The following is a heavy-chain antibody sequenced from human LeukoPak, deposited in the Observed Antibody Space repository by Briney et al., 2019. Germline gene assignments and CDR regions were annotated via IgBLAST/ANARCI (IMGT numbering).Heavy chain of an antibody. CDR3: ARDHAYRADY. Sequence: GGSLRLSCAASGFTFSSYSMNWVRQAPGKGLEWVSSISTGSSYIFYGNSVKGRFTISRDNADNSLYLQMNSLRAEDTAVYYCARDHAYRADYWGQGTLVTVSS. CDR2: ISTGSSYI. J-gene: IGHJ4*02. CDR1: GFTFSSYS. D-gene: IGHD2-2*01. V-gene: IGHV3-21*01.